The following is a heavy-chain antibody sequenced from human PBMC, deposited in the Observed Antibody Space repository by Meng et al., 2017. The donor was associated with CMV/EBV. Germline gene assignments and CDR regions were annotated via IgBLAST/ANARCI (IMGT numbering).Heavy chain of an antibody. CDR3: ARDSAVAGVVDY. Sequence: QLQLQESGPGLVKPSETLSLTCTVSGGSISSSSYYWGWIRQPPGKGLEWIGSIYYSGSTYYNPSLKSRVTISVDTSKNQFSLKLSSVTAADTAMYYCARDSAVAGVVDYWGQGTLVTVSS. CDR1: GGSISSSSYY. V-gene: IGHV4-39*07. D-gene: IGHD6-19*01. J-gene: IGHJ4*02. CDR2: IYYSGST.